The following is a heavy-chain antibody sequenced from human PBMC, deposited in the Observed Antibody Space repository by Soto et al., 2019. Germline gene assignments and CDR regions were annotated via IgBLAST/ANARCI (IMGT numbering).Heavy chain of an antibody. D-gene: IGHD3-10*01. CDR2: ISGSGGST. J-gene: IGHJ6*02. Sequence: EVQLLESGGGLVQPGGSLRLSCAASGFTFSSYAMSWVRQAPGKGLEWVSAISGSGGSTYYADSVKGRFTISRDNSKNTLYLQMNSLRAEDTAVYYCAKDDPSVDGEVTTYYYYGMDVWGQGTTVTVSS. V-gene: IGHV3-23*01. CDR1: GFTFSSYA. CDR3: AKDDPSVDGEVTTYYYYGMDV.